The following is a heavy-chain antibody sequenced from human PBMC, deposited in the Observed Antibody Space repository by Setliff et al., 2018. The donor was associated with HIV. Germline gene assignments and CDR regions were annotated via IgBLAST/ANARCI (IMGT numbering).Heavy chain of an antibody. J-gene: IGHJ6*02. Sequence: PSETLSLTCTVSGVSVGTYYWSWVRQVPGKGLEWIGDTYYGGSTDYNKYNPSLKGRVTISVDIYRKQLSLNLRSVTAADTAVYYCARDFRYDTSGSLTGYGLDVWGQGTTVTVSS. V-gene: IGHV4-59*02. D-gene: IGHD3-22*01. CDR2: TYYGGSTDYN. CDR1: GVSVGTYY. CDR3: ARDFRYDTSGSLTGYGLDV.